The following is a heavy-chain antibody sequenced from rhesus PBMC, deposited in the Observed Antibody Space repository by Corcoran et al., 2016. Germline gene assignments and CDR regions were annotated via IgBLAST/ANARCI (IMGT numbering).Heavy chain of an antibody. CDR3: ARTGSWNAPNY. J-gene: IGHJ4*01. V-gene: IGHV4-169*01. Sequence: QLQLQESGPGLVKPSETLSVTCAVSGGSISSSYWSWIRQAPGKGLEWIGYIYGSGSSPNYNPSLKSRVTLSVDTSKNQLSLKLSSVTAADTAVYYCARTGSWNAPNYWGQGVLVTVSS. CDR1: GGSISSSY. CDR2: IYGSGSSP. D-gene: IGHD6-25*01.